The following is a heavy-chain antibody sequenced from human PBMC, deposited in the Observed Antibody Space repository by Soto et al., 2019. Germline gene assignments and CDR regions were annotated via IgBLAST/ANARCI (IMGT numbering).Heavy chain of an antibody. V-gene: IGHV1-18*01. Sequence: RASVKVSCKASGYTFITYGISWVRQAPGQGLEWMGWISAYNGNTAYAQNFQDRVTMTTDTSTTTAYMELRSLRSDDTAVYYCAIYERAMACPHGAFDSWAQGKTDTASS. J-gene: IGHJ3*02. CDR2: ISAYNGNT. D-gene: IGHD2-2*01. CDR3: AIYERAMACPHGAFDS. CDR1: GYTFITYG.